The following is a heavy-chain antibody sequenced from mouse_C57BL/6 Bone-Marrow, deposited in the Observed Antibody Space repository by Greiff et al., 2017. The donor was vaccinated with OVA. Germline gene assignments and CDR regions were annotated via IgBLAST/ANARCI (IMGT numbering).Heavy chain of an antibody. CDR2: INPSSGYT. CDR1: GYTFTSYT. D-gene: IGHD2-3*01. J-gene: IGHJ3*01. Sequence: QVQLQQSGAELARPGASVKMSCKASGYTFTSYTMHWVKQRPGQGLEWIGYINPSSGYTKYNQKFKDKATLPADKSSSTAYMQLSSLTSEDSAVYYCARAGGTYESFAYWGQGTLVTVSA. CDR3: ARAGGTYESFAY. V-gene: IGHV1-4*01.